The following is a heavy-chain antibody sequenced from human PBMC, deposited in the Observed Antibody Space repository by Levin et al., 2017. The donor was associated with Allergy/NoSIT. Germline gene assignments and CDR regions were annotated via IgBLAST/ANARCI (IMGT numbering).Heavy chain of an antibody. CDR2: IKQDGSEK. J-gene: IGHJ6*02. Sequence: LSLTCAASGFTFSNYWMSWVRQAPGKGLEWVANIKQDGSEKYYVDSVKGRFTISRDNAKNSLSLLMNSLRAEDTAVYYCAKANTVVPRYGLDVWGQGTTVTVSS. CDR3: AKANTVVPRYGLDV. V-gene: IGHV3-7*01. D-gene: IGHD2-2*01. CDR1: GFTFSNYW.